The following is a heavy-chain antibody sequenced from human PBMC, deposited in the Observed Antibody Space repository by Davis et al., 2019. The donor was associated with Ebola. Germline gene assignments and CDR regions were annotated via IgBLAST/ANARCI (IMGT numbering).Heavy chain of an antibody. V-gene: IGHV3-66*01. J-gene: IGHJ6*02. Sequence: GESLKISCAASGFTVSSNYMSWVRQAPGKGLEWVSVIYSGGSTYYADSVKGRFTISRDNSKNTLYLQINSLRAEDTAVYYCARGSSVLYYYYGMDVWGQGTTVTVSS. CDR1: GFTVSSNY. D-gene: IGHD3-10*01. CDR2: IYSGGST. CDR3: ARGSSVLYYYYGMDV.